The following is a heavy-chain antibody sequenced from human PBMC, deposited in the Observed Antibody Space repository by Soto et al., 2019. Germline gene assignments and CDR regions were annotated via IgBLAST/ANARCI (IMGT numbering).Heavy chain of an antibody. J-gene: IGHJ4*02. Sequence: SETLSLTCTVSGGSISSYYWSWIRQPPGKGLEWIGYIYYSGSTNYNPSLKSRVTISVDTSKNQFSLKLSSVTAADTAVYYCARAGYYYDSSGPKVYFDYWGQGTLVTVSS. CDR2: IYYSGST. D-gene: IGHD3-22*01. CDR3: ARAGYYYDSSGPKVYFDY. CDR1: GGSISSYY. V-gene: IGHV4-59*01.